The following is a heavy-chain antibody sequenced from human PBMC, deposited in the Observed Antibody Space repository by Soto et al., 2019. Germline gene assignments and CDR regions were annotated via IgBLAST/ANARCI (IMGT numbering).Heavy chain of an antibody. J-gene: IGHJ4*02. Sequence: ETLSLTCAVYGGSFSGYYWSWIRQPPGKGLEWIGEVNHSGSTNYNPSLKSRVTISVDTSKNQFSMKLSSVTAADTAGDCCERGRSGAAAARYFDSWGQGTLVTVSS. CDR2: VNHSGST. D-gene: IGHD6-13*01. CDR3: ERGRSGAAAARYFDS. CDR1: GGSFSGYY. V-gene: IGHV4-34*01.